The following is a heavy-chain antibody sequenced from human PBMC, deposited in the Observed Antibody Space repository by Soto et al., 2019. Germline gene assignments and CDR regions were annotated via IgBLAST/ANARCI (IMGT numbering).Heavy chain of an antibody. D-gene: IGHD3-22*01. CDR3: ARTRPSISYYYDSSGYGVLWFDP. CDR2: IYYSGST. V-gene: IGHV4-31*03. Sequence: PSETLSLTCTVSGGSISSGGYYWSWIRQHPGKGLEWIGYIYYSGSTYYNPSLKSRVTISVDTSKNQFSLKLSSVTAADTAVYYCARTRPSISYYYDSSGYGVLWFDPWGQGTLVTVSS. J-gene: IGHJ5*02. CDR1: GGSISSGGYY.